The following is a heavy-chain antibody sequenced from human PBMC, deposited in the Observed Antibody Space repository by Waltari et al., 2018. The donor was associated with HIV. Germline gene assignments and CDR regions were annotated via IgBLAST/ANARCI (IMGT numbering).Heavy chain of an antibody. CDR1: GFSFDDYA. J-gene: IGHJ5*02. D-gene: IGHD3-10*01. CDR2: ISWNGGVI. CDR3: AKDRSGNYYNPWFDP. Sequence: EVQLVESAGRLVQPGSSLRRSCSAPGFSFDDYAMLLLRQVPGKGLEWVSGISWNGGVIGYADSVKGRFTISRDIDKNAVYLQVNSLRAEDTAMYYCAKDRSGNYYNPWFDPWGQGTLVTVSS. V-gene: IGHV3-9*01.